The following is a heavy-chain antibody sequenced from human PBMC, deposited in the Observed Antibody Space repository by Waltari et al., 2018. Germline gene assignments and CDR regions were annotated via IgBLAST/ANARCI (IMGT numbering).Heavy chain of an antibody. Sequence: QVQLQKSGPGLVKPSETLSLTCTVSGGSISSYYWSWIRQPPGKGLEWIGYIYYSGSTNYNPSLKSRVTISVDTSKNQFSLKLSSVTAADTAVYYCARQKGGLGSWYFDLWGRGTLVTVSS. J-gene: IGHJ2*01. CDR2: IYYSGST. CDR1: GGSISSYY. CDR3: ARQKGGLGSWYFDL. D-gene: IGHD7-27*01. V-gene: IGHV4-59*01.